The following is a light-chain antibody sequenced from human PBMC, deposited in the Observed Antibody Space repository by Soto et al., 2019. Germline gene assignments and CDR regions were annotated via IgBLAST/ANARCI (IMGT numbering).Light chain of an antibody. CDR2: GNS. Sequence: QSVLTQPPSVSGAPGQRVTISCTGSSSNIGAGYDVHWYQQLPGTAPKLLIYGNSNRPSGVPDRFSGSKSGTSASLAITGLRAEDEAVYSCQSYDSSLSGWVFGGGTKLTVL. CDR1: SSNIGAGYD. V-gene: IGLV1-40*01. J-gene: IGLJ3*02. CDR3: QSYDSSLSGWV.